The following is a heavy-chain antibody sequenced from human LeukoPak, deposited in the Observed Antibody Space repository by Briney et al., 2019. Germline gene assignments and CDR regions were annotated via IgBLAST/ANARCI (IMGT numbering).Heavy chain of an antibody. D-gene: IGHD3-22*01. J-gene: IGHJ4*02. CDR1: GFTFSSYA. Sequence: GGSLRLSCAASGFTFSSYAMHWVRQAPGKGLEWAAVISYDGSNKYYADSVKGRFTISRDNSKNTLYLQMNSLRAEDTAVYYCASGDHYYDSSGPAYWGQGTLVTVSS. CDR2: ISYDGSNK. V-gene: IGHV3-30-3*01. CDR3: ASGDHYYDSSGPAY.